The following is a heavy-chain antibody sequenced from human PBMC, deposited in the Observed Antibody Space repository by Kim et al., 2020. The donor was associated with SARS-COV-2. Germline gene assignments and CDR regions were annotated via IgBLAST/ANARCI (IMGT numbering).Heavy chain of an antibody. Sequence: GGSLRLSCAASGFTFDDYAMHWVRQAPGKGLEWVSGISWNSGSIGYADSVKGRFTISRDNAKNSLYLQMNSLRAEDTALYYCAKDGTWGYGSGSYVDYWGQGTLVTVSS. CDR1: GFTFDDYA. CDR2: ISWNSGSI. J-gene: IGHJ4*02. V-gene: IGHV3-9*01. D-gene: IGHD3-10*01. CDR3: AKDGTWGYGSGSYVDY.